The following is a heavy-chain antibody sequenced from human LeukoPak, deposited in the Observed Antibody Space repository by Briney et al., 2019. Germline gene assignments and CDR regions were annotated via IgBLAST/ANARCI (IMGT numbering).Heavy chain of an antibody. CDR3: ARDNSYGVDY. CDR2: IYYSGST. Sequence: SETLSLTCTVSGGSISSYYWSWIRRPPGKGLEWIGYIYYSGSTNYNPSLKSRVTISVDTSKNQFSLKLSSVTAADTAVYYCARDNSYGVDYWGQGTLVTVSS. J-gene: IGHJ4*02. CDR1: GGSISSYY. D-gene: IGHD5-18*01. V-gene: IGHV4-59*01.